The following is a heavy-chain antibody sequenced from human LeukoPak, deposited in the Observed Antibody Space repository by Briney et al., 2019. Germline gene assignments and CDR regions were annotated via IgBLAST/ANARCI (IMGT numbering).Heavy chain of an antibody. CDR2: IYPGDSDT. V-gene: IGHV5-51*01. D-gene: IGHD2-2*01. CDR1: GSSFTSYW. J-gene: IGHJ5*02. Sequence: GAALKISYKGSGSSFTSYWIGWVRPMPGKGLGWMGIIYPGDSDTRYSPSFQGQVTISADKSISTAYLQWSSLKASDTAMYYCARHKDVVPAATLPNWFDPWGQGTLVTVSS. CDR3: ARHKDVVPAATLPNWFDP.